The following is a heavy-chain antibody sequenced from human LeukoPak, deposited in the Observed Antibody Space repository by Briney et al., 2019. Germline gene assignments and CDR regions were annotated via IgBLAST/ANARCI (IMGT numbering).Heavy chain of an antibody. V-gene: IGHV1-46*01. CDR1: GYTFTSYY. CDR2: INPSGGST. D-gene: IGHD2-21*01. Sequence: ASVKVSCKASGYTFTSYYMHWVRQAPGQGLEWMGIINPSGGSTSYAQKFQGRVTMTRDTSTSTDYLDLSSLRSEDTAVYYCARGSGLLRQANCDMDVWGKGTTVTISS. CDR3: ARGSGLLRQANCDMDV. J-gene: IGHJ6*03.